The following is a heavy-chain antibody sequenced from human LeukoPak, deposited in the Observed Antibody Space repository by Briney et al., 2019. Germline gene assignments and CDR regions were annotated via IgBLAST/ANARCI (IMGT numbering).Heavy chain of an antibody. V-gene: IGHV3-30*02. D-gene: IGHD6-19*01. CDR2: IRYDGSNK. J-gene: IGHJ4*02. CDR1: GFTFSSYG. CDR3: ARDLFPYSSGWYYGLGY. Sequence: GGSLRLSCAASGFTFSSYGMHWVRQAPGKGLEWVAFIRYDGSNKYYADSVKGRFTISRDNSKNTLYLQMNSLRAEDTAVYYCARDLFPYSSGWYYGLGYWGQGTLVTVSS.